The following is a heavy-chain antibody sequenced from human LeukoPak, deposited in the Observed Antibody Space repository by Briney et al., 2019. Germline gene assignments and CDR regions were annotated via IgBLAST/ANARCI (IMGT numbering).Heavy chain of an antibody. CDR2: INRDGRST. CDR1: GFTFSSDW. J-gene: IGHJ4*02. D-gene: IGHD3-9*01. CDR3: ARHPYDILTGPSFDY. Sequence: PGGSLRLSCAASGFTFSSDWMHWVRQAPGKGLVWVSRINRDGRSTTYADSVKGRFTISRDNAKDTLYLQMNSLRAEDTAVYYCARHPYDILTGPSFDYRGQGTLVTVSS. V-gene: IGHV3-74*01.